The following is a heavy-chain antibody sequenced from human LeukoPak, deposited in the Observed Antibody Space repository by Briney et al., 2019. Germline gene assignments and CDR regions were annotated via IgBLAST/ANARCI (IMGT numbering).Heavy chain of an antibody. V-gene: IGHV1-69*13. CDR1: GYTFSDYR. J-gene: IGHJ3*02. D-gene: IGHD6-19*01. CDR2: IIPIFGTA. CDR3: ARLGDHSSGWYDGVSATKNVRAFDI. Sequence: SVKVSCKTSGYTFSDYRVHWVRQAPGQGLEWMGGIIPIFGTANYAQKFQGRVTITADESTSTAYMELSSLRSEDTAVYYCARLGDHSSGWYDGVSATKNVRAFDIWGQGTMVTVSS.